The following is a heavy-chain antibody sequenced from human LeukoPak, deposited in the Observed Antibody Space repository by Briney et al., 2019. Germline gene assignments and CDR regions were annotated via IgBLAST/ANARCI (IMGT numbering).Heavy chain of an antibody. J-gene: IGHJ5*02. CDR2: ITISGNTR. V-gene: IGHV3-48*03. CDR3: ARGDPCADL. CDR1: GFSFSTYE. Sequence: PGGSLRLSCAASGFSFSTYEMNWVRQAPGKGLEWVSDITISGNTRNYADSVKGRFTISRDNARNSLYLQMNSLRVEDTAVYYCARGDPCADLWGQGTLVTVAS.